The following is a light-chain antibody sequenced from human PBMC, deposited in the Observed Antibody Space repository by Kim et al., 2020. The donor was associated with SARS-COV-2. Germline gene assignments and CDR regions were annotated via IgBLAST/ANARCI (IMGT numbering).Light chain of an antibody. CDR2: AAS. V-gene: IGKV3-20*01. CDR1: QSVSRSY. J-gene: IGKJ2*01. CDR3: QVYRT. Sequence: EIVLTQSPDTLSLSPGERATLSCRASQSVSRSYLAWYQQKHGQAPSLLIYAASSRATGIPDRFSGSGTGTDFTLTISRLEPEDFAVYYCQVYRTFGQGTKLEI.